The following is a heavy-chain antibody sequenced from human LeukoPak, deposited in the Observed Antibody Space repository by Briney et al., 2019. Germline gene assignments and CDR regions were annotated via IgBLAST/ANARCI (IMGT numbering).Heavy chain of an antibody. J-gene: IGHJ4*02. Sequence: SETLSLTCTVSGGSISSYYWSWIRQPPGKGLEWIGYIYYSGSTNYNPSLKSRVTISVDTSKNQFSLKLSSVTAADTAVYYCARQGYGDLYYYDSSGYYLDWGQGTLVTVSS. CDR1: GGSISSYY. CDR2: IYYSGST. CDR3: ARQGYGDLYYYDSSGYYLD. V-gene: IGHV4-59*08. D-gene: IGHD3-22*01.